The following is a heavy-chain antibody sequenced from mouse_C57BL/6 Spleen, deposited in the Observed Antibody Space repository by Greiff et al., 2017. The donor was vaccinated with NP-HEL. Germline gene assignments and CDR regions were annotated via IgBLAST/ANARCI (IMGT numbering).Heavy chain of an antibody. Sequence: VQLQQSGPELVKPGASVKISCKASGYSFTDYNMNWVKQSNGKGLEWIGVINPNYGTTSYNQKFKGKATLTVAQSSSTAYMQLNSLTSEDSAVYYCARGGADGSSLGRFDYWGQGTTLTVSS. D-gene: IGHD1-1*01. V-gene: IGHV1-39*01. CDR2: INPNYGTT. J-gene: IGHJ2*01. CDR3: ARGGADGSSLGRFDY. CDR1: GYSFTDYN.